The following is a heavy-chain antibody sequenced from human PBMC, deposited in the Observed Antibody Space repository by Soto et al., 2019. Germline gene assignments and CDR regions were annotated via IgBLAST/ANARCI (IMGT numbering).Heavy chain of an antibody. V-gene: IGHV4-30-4*01. CDR3: ARSRYSGSYFFDY. CDR1: GGSISSGDYY. Sequence: SETLSLTCTVSGGSISSGDYYWSWIRQPPGKGLEWIAYIHNSVSTHYNPSLKSRVTISVETSKNQFSLKLSSVTAADTEVYYCARSRYSGSYFFDYWGQGLLGT. CDR2: IHNSVST. J-gene: IGHJ4*02. D-gene: IGHD1-26*01.